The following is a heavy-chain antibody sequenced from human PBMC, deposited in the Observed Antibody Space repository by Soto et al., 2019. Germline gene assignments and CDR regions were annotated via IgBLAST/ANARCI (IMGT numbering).Heavy chain of an antibody. Sequence: SETLSVTWTVAGGNIISYYWSWIRKPPGKGLEWIGYIYYSGSTNYNPSLKSRVTISVDTSKNQFPLKLSSVTAADTGVYYCARRRYYDSSQDYWGQGTLVTVSS. D-gene: IGHD3-22*01. CDR3: ARRRYYDSSQDY. CDR1: GGNIISYY. V-gene: IGHV4-59*08. CDR2: IYYSGST. J-gene: IGHJ4*02.